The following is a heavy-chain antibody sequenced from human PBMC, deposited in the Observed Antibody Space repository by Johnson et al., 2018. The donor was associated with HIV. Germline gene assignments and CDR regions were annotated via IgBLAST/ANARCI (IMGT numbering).Heavy chain of an antibody. V-gene: IGHV3-66*03. CDR2: IYSGGST. CDR3: ARDRSVTVFGYDAFDI. CDR1: GFTVSSNY. J-gene: IGHJ3*02. D-gene: IGHD4-11*01. Sequence: VQLVESGGGLIQPGGSLRLSCAASGFTVSSNYMSWVRQAPGKGLEWVSVIYSGGSTYYADSVKGRFTISRDNSTNTLYLHMNSLRAEDTAVYYCARDRSVTVFGYDAFDIWGQGTMVTVAS.